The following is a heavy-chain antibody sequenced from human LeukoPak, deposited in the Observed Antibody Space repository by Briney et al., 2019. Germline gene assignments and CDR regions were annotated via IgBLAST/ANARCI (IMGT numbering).Heavy chain of an antibody. Sequence: SETLSLTSADYGGSFSGSYWSWIRQPPRKGLEWRGEINNSGSNNYDPSPKSRVTISVETSKDEFSLKLSSVTDADTAVYYCARGGRYYDYVWGSYHNNLNWFDPWGQGTLVTVSS. CDR2: INNSGSN. CDR1: GGSFSGSY. J-gene: IGHJ5*02. D-gene: IGHD3-16*02. V-gene: IGHV4-34*01. CDR3: ARGGRYYDYVWGSYHNNLNWFDP.